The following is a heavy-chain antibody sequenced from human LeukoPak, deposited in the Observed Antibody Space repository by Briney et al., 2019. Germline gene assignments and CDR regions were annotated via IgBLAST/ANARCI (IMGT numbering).Heavy chain of an antibody. D-gene: IGHD1-26*01. V-gene: IGHV4-61*01. CDR2: IYNSGST. CDR3: AKDSGSYGDYFDH. J-gene: IGHJ4*02. CDR1: GGSISSSSFY. Sequence: SETLSLTCTVSGGSISSSSFYWSWIRQPPGKGLEWIGYIYNSGSTNYNPSLKSRVTISVDTSKNQFSLKLSSVTAADTAVYYCAKDSGSYGDYFDHWGQGTLVTVSS.